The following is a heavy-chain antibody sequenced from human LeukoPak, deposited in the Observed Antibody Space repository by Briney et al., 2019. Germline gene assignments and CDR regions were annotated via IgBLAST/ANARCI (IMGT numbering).Heavy chain of an antibody. V-gene: IGHV3-33*01. J-gene: IGHJ4*02. Sequence: PGGSLRLSCAASGFTSSSYGMHWVRQAPGKGLEWVAVIWYDGSNKYYADSVKGRFTISRDNSKNTLYLQMNSLRAEDTAVYYCARKRGAAAEDYFDYWGQGTLVTVSS. CDR3: ARKRGAAAEDYFDY. CDR2: IWYDGSNK. CDR1: GFTSSSYG. D-gene: IGHD6-13*01.